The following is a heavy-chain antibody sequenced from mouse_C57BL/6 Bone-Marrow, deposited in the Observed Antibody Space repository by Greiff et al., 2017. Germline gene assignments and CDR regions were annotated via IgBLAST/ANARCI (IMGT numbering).Heavy chain of an antibody. CDR3: ARSDLTPVADMDY. CDR2: IEPSGSYT. CDR1: GYTFTSYW. D-gene: IGHD1-1*01. J-gene: IGHJ4*01. V-gene: IGHV1-69*01. Sequence: QVQLQQPGAELVMPGASVKLSCKVSGYTFTSYWMHWVKQRPGQGLEWIGEIEPSGSYTNYNQKFKGKSTLTVDKSSSIDYMQLSSLTSEDSAVYYCARSDLTPVADMDYWGQGTSVTVSS.